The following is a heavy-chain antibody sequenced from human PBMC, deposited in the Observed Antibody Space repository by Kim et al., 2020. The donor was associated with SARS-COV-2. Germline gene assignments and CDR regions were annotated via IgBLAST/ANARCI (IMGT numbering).Heavy chain of an antibody. V-gene: IGHV3-21*01. J-gene: IGHJ6*02. CDR1: GFTFSSYS. CDR2: ISSSSSYI. D-gene: IGHD6-13*01. Sequence: GGSLRLSCAASGFTFSSYSMNWVRQAPGKGLEWVSSISSSSSYIYYADSVKGRFTISRDNAKNSLYLQMNSLRAEDTAVYYCARLGSSYYYGMDVWGQGTTVTVSS. CDR3: ARLGSSYYYGMDV.